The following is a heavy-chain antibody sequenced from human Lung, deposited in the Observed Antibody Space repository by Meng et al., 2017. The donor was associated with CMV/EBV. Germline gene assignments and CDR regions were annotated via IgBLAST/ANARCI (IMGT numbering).Heavy chain of an antibody. D-gene: IGHD2-2*01. CDR2: IIPILGIA. V-gene: IGHV1-69*10. Sequence: SXXVSXKASGGTFSSYAISWVRQAPGQGLEWMGGIIPILGIANYAQKFQGRVTITADKSTSTAYMELSSLRSEDTAVYYCARGTGYCSSTSCRGPDDPSYYFDYWXQGTXVTVSS. CDR3: ARGTGYCSSTSCRGPDDPSYYFDY. CDR1: GGTFSSYA. J-gene: IGHJ4*02.